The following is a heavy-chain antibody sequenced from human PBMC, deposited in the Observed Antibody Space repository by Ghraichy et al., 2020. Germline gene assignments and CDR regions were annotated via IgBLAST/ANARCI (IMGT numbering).Heavy chain of an antibody. Sequence: GGSLRLSCAASGFTVSSNYMSWVRQAPGKGLEWVSVIYSGGSTYYADSVKGRFTISRDNSKNTLYLQMNSLRAEDTAVYYCAREVCSSTSCYFVDAFDIWGQGTMVTVSS. J-gene: IGHJ3*02. CDR2: IYSGGST. CDR1: GFTVSSNY. D-gene: IGHD2-2*01. CDR3: AREVCSSTSCYFVDAFDI. V-gene: IGHV3-66*01.